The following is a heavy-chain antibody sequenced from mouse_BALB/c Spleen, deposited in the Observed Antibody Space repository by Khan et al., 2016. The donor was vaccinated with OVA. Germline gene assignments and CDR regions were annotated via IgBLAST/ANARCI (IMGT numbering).Heavy chain of an antibody. J-gene: IGHJ2*01. Sequence: QVQLKQPGPGLVAPSQSLFITCTVSGLSLTSYGVHWVRQPPGKGLEWLGVIWDGGSTNYNSALMSRLSISKENSESKVFLKMNSRQTDDTAMYYCARLEDIWGQGTTLTVSS. CDR1: GLSLTSYG. D-gene: IGHD1-3*01. CDR3: ARLEDI. CDR2: IWDGGST. V-gene: IGHV2-9*02.